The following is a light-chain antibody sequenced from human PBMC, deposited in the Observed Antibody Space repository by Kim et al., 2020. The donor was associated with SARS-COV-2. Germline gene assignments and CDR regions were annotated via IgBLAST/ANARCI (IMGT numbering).Light chain of an antibody. V-gene: IGLV1-51*01. J-gene: IGLJ2*01. CDR2: DYN. Sequence: GQQHINTCSGSSSNVEKNYVSWCRQHPGTAPKPLMYDYNERPSGIPVRFSVSKSGTSATLGITGRRTGDVADYYCGTWDSDLSAVVFGGGTQLTVL. CDR3: GTWDSDLSAVV. CDR1: SSNVEKNY.